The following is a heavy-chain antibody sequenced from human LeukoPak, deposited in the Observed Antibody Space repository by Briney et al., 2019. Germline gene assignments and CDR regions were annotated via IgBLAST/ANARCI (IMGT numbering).Heavy chain of an antibody. CDR3: ARSRGYSYGYAIRLFDY. J-gene: IGHJ4*02. CDR2: ISSSGSTI. Sequence: GGSLRLSCVASGFSFRSYDMNWVRQAPGKGLEWVSYISSSGSTIYYADSVKGRFTISRDNAKNSLYLQMNSLRAEDTAVYYCARSRGYSYGYAIRLFDYWGQGTLVTVSS. CDR1: GFSFRSYD. D-gene: IGHD5-18*01. V-gene: IGHV3-48*03.